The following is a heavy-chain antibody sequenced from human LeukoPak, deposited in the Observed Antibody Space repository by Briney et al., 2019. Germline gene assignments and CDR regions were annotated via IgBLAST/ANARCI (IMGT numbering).Heavy chain of an antibody. CDR2: IVVGSGNT. J-gene: IGHJ3*02. CDR3: AADATIPDAFDI. Sequence: VASVKVSCKASGFTFSSSAMQWVRQARGQRLEWIGCIVVGSGNTNYAQKFQERVTITRDMSTSTAYMELSSLRSEDTAVYYCAADATIPDAFDIWGQGTMVTVSS. CDR1: GFTFSSSA. V-gene: IGHV1-58*02. D-gene: IGHD1-26*01.